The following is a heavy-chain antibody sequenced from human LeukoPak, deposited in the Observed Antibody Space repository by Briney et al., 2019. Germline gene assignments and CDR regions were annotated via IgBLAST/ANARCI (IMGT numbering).Heavy chain of an antibody. CDR1: GFTFSSYG. Sequence: RGSLRLSCAACGFTFSSYGMHWVRQAPGKGLEWVAVISYDGSNKYYADSVKGRFTISRDNSKNTLYLQMNSLRAEDTAVYYCSKEYCSSTSCYGGMDVWGQGTTVTVSS. CDR3: SKEYCSSTSCYGGMDV. J-gene: IGHJ6*02. CDR2: ISYDGSNK. V-gene: IGHV3-30*18. D-gene: IGHD2-2*01.